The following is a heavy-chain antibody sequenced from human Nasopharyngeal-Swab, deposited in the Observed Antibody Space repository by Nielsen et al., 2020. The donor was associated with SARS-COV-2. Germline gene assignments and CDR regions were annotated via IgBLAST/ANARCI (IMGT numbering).Heavy chain of an antibody. Sequence: WIRQPPGKGLEWIGYIYYGGSTYYNPSLKSRVTISVDTSKNQFSLKLSSVTAADTAVYYCARARRNFVVVSAFDYWGQGTLVTVSS. J-gene: IGHJ4*02. V-gene: IGHV4-31*02. CDR3: ARARRNFVVVSAFDY. D-gene: IGHD2-21*02. CDR2: IYYGGST.